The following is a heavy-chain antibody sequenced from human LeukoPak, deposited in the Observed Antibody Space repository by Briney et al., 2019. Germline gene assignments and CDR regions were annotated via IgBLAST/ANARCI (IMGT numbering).Heavy chain of an antibody. CDR3: ARDDYYDSSGYMY. D-gene: IGHD3-22*01. J-gene: IGHJ4*02. V-gene: IGHV3-21*01. CDR1: GFTFSSYS. CDR2: ISSSSGYI. Sequence: GGSLRLSCAASGFTFSSYSMNWVRQAPGKGLEWVSSISSSSGYIYYADSVKGRFTISRDNAENSLYLHMNSLRAEDTAVYYCARDDYYDSSGYMYWGQGTLVTVSS.